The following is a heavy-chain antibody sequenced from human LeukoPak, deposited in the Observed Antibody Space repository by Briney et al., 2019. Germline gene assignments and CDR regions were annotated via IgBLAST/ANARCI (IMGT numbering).Heavy chain of an antibody. CDR1: GYTFSSYE. Sequence: ASVKLSCKASGYTFSSYEINWVRQATGQGLEWMACINHNSSNKDYAQKLKGRVTMTRNTSITTAYLQLSSLRSEDTAVYYCARGAPGSYCSGGSCPYFDYWGQGTLVTVSS. J-gene: IGHJ4*02. CDR2: INHNSSNK. D-gene: IGHD2-15*01. CDR3: ARGAPGSYCSGGSCPYFDY. V-gene: IGHV1-8*01.